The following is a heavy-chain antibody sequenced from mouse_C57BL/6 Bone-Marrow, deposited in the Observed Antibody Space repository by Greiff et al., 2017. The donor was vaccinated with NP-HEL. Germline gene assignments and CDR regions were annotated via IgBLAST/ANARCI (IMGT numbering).Heavy chain of an antibody. V-gene: IGHV6-3*01. D-gene: IGHD1-1*01. CDR2: IRLKSDNYAT. J-gene: IGHJ4*01. CDR1: GFTFSNYW. Sequence: EVKLVESGGGLVQPGGSMKLSCVASGFTFSNYWMNWVRQSPEKGLEWVAQIRLKSDNYATHYAESVKGRFTISRDDSKSSVYLQMNNLRAEDTGIYYCTGPTVVAKAMDYWGQGTSVTVSS. CDR3: TGPTVVAKAMDY.